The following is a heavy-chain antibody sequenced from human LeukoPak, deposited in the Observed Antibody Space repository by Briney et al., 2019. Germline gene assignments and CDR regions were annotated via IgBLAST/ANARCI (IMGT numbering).Heavy chain of an antibody. CDR3: AITRF. CDR2: ISYDGSNK. V-gene: IGHV3-30*03. D-gene: IGHD2-2*01. J-gene: IGHJ4*02. Sequence: PGRSLRLSCAASGFTFSSYGMHWVRQAPGKGLEWVAVISYDGSNKYYADSVKGRFTISRDNSKNTLYLQMNSLRAEDTAVYYCAITRFWGQGTLVTVSS. CDR1: GFTFSSYG.